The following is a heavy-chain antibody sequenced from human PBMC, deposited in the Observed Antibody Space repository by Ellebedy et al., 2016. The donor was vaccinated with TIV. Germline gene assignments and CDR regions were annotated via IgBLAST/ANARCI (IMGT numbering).Heavy chain of an antibody. Sequence: GESLKISCAASWFSFSYSGMHWVRQAQGKGLEWVAFIQYDAITTYFADSVKGRFTISSDNSKNTVYLQMNSLRDEDTAVYYCAREGGRTVVGTFDIWGQGTTVIVSS. V-gene: IGHV3-30*02. J-gene: IGHJ3*02. CDR3: AREGGRTVVGTFDI. CDR2: IQYDAITT. D-gene: IGHD2-21*01. CDR1: WFSFSYSG.